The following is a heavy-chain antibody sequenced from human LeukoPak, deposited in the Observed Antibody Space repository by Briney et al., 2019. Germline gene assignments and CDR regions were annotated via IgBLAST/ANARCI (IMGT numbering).Heavy chain of an antibody. J-gene: IGHJ4*02. CDR1: GFTFSGYA. D-gene: IGHD3-9*01. CDR2: VSGSGST. Sequence: GGSLRLSCAASGFTFSGYARHWVRQAPTKGLEGVSGVSGSGSTYYTDSVKGRFTISRDNSKNTLYLQMNSLRGEDTAVYYCARTDWYHNDYWGQGTLVTVSS. V-gene: IGHV3-23*01. CDR3: ARTDWYHNDY.